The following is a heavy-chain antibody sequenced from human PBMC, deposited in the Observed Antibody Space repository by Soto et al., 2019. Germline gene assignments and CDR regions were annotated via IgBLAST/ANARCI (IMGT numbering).Heavy chain of an antibody. Sequence: SVKVSCKASGGTLSSCAISWVRQAPGQGLEWMGGIIPIFGTANYAQKFQGRVTITAEESTSTAYMELSSLRSEDTALYHCARGRQTTVTTPYYFDYWGQGTLVTVSS. CDR2: IIPIFGTA. CDR1: GGTLSSCA. V-gene: IGHV1-69*13. D-gene: IGHD4-4*01. J-gene: IGHJ4*02. CDR3: ARGRQTTVTTPYYFDY.